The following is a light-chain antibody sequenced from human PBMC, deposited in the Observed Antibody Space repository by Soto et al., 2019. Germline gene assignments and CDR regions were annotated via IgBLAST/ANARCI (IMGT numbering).Light chain of an antibody. CDR3: QQYNNWPPLT. CDR1: QFIRSN. CDR2: DAS. Sequence: MTQSPATLSVSPGERATLSCRASQFIRSNLAWYQQKPGEAPRLLMYDASSRATGIPARFSGSGSGTEFALTISSLQSEDCAIYYCQQYNNWPPLTFGGGTKVEIK. J-gene: IGKJ4*01. V-gene: IGKV3-15*01.